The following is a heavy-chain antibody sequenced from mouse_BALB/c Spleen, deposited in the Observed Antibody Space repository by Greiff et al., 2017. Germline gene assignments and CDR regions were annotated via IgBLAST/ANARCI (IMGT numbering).Heavy chain of an antibody. Sequence: VQLKESGAELVKPGASVKLSCTASGFNIKDTYMHWVKQRPEQGLEWIGRIDPANGNTKYDPKFQGKATITADTSSNTAYLQLSSLTSEDTAVYYCAREGNRYFEVWGAGNTVTVAA. D-gene: IGHD2-1*01. CDR2: IDPANGNT. V-gene: IGHV14-3*02. CDR3: AREGNRYFEV. CDR1: GFNIKDTY. J-gene: IGHJ1*01.